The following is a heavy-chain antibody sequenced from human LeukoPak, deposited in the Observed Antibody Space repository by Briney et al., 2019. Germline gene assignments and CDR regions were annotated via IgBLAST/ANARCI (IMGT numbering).Heavy chain of an antibody. V-gene: IGHV4-34*01. D-gene: IGHD3-16*01. J-gene: IGHJ3*02. CDR1: GGSFSGYY. Sequence: PSETLSLXCAVYGGSFSGYYWSWIRQPPGKVLEWIGEINHSGSTNYNPSLKSRVTISVDTSKNQFSLKLSSVTAADTAVYYCARGLYPRDAFDIWSQGTMVTVSS. CDR2: INHSGST. CDR3: ARGLYPRDAFDI.